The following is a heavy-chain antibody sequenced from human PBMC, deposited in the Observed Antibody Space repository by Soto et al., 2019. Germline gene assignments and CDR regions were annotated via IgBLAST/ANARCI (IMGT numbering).Heavy chain of an antibody. CDR1: GFTFSSYG. J-gene: IGHJ5*02. CDR2: ISYDGSNK. CDR3: AKGGYSGYELFAP. Sequence: GGSLRLSCAASGFTFSSYGMHWVRQAPGKGLEWVAVISYDGSNKYYADSVKGRFTISRDNSKNTLYLQMNSLRAEDTAVYYCAKGGYSGYELFAPWGRGTLVTVSS. V-gene: IGHV3-30*18. D-gene: IGHD5-12*01.